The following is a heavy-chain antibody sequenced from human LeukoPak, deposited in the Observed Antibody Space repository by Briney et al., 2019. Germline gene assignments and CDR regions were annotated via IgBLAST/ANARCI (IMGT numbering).Heavy chain of an antibody. CDR3: ARSLSGSYYSLGY. CDR2: IYYSGST. J-gene: IGHJ4*02. V-gene: IGHV4-59*01. Sequence: PSETLSLTCTVSGGSLSSYYWSWIRQPPGKGLEWIGYIYYSGSTNYNPSLKSRVTISVGTSKNQFSLKLSSVTAADTAVYYCARSLSGSYYSLGYWGQGTLVTVSS. D-gene: IGHD1-26*01. CDR1: GGSLSSYY.